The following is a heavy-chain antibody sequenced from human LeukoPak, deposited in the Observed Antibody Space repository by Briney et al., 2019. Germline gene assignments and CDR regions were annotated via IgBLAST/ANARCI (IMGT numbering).Heavy chain of an antibody. CDR1: GFTFSSYW. CDR2: INSDGSST. CDR3: ARDYSSSWDTGGFDY. J-gene: IGHJ4*02. Sequence: GGSLRLSCAASGFTFSSYWMHWVRQAPGKGLVWVSRINSDGSSTSYADSVKGRFTISRENAKKTLYLQMNSLRAEDTAVYYCARDYSSSWDTGGFDYRGQGTLVTVSS. D-gene: IGHD6-13*01. V-gene: IGHV3-74*01.